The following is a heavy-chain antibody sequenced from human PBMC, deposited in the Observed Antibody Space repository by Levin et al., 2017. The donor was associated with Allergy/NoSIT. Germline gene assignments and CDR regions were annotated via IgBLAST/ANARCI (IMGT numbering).Heavy chain of an antibody. D-gene: IGHD3-10*01. CDR1: GFTFSSYG. CDR3: AKDRYYGSGNPDVNY. CDR2: ISYDGSNK. J-gene: IGHJ4*02. V-gene: IGHV3-30*18. Sequence: GGSLRLSCAASGFTFSSYGMHWVRQAPGKGLEWVAVISYDGSNKYYADSVKGRFTISRDNSKNTLYLQMNSLRAEDTAVYYCAKDRYYGSGNPDVNYWGQGTLVTVSS.